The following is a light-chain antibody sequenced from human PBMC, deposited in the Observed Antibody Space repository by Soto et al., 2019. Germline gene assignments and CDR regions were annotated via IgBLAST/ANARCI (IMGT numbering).Light chain of an antibody. CDR3: QQYGSLPWT. CDR2: GAS. J-gene: IGKJ1*01. V-gene: IGKV3-20*01. CDR1: QSVSSNY. Sequence: EIVLTQSPGTLSLSPGEKATLSCRASQSVSSNYLAWYQQEPGQAPRPLIYGASSRAIGIPDRFSGSGSGTDFTLTISRLEPEDFAVYYCQQYGSLPWTFGQGTKV.